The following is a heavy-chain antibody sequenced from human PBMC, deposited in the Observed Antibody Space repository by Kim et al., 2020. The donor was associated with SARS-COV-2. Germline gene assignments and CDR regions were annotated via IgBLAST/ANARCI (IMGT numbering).Heavy chain of an antibody. CDR1: GFTFSDYY. CDR3: ARATGGDFFDF. J-gene: IGHJ4*02. D-gene: IGHD3-10*01. V-gene: IGHV3-11*05. Sequence: GGSLRLSCAASGFTFSDYYMTWIRQAPGKGLEWLSYISSSTNYTNYADSVKGRFTISRDNPKNSLYLQMNSLRAEDTAVYYCARATGGDFFDFWGQGILV. CDR2: ISSSTNYT.